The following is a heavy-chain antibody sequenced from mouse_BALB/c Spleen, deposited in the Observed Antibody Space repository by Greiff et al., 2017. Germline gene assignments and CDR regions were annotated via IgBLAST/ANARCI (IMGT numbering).Heavy chain of an antibody. CDR3: ARDKGWFAY. J-gene: IGHJ3*01. Sequence: EVQLVESGGGLVQPGGSLRLSCATSGFTFTDYYMSWVRQPPGKALEWLGFIRNKANGYTTEYSASVKGRFTISRDNSQSILYLQMNTLRAEDSATYYCARDKGWFAYWGQGTLVTVSA. V-gene: IGHV7-3*02. CDR1: GFTFTDYY. CDR2: IRNKANGYTT.